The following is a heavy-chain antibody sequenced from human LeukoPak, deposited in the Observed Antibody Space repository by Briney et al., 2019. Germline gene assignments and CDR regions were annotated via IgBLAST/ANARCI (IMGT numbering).Heavy chain of an antibody. J-gene: IGHJ3*01. D-gene: IGHD2-21*02. CDR2: LYYSGST. CDR1: VGSLSSGGYY. V-gene: IGHV4-31*03. Sequence: SESLSLTCTVSVGSLSSGGYYWSWIRQHPGKDLEWIGYLYYSGSTNYNPSLKSRLTISVDTSKNQFSLKLSSVTAADTAVYYCARRGRFGGRDGAEGFDLWGQGTMVTVSS. CDR3: ARRGRFGGRDGAEGFDL.